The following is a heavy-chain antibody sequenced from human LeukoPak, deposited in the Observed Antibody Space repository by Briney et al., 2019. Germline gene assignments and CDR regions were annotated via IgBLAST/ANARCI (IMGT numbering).Heavy chain of an antibody. V-gene: IGHV1-69*13. CDR2: IIPIFGTA. CDR3: ATYGDYEKNWFDP. CDR1: GGTSSSYA. J-gene: IGHJ5*02. D-gene: IGHD4-17*01. Sequence: GASVKVSCKASGGTSSSYAISWVRQAPGQGLEWMGGIIPIFGTANYAQKFQGRVTITADESTSTAYMELSSLRSEDTAVYYCATYGDYEKNWFDPWGQGTLVTVSS.